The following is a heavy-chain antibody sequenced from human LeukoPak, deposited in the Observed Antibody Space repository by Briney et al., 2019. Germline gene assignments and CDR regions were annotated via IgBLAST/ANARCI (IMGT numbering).Heavy chain of an antibody. J-gene: IGHJ4*02. V-gene: IGHV3-74*01. D-gene: IGHD3-10*01. CDR2: INSDGSST. CDR3: ARDPPHFYGSGSYYYDY. CDR1: GFTFSSYW. Sequence: AGGSLRLSCAASGFTFSSYWMHWVRQDPGKGLVWVSRINSDGSSTTYADSVKGRFTISRDNAKNTLYLQMNSLRAEDTAVYYCARDPPHFYGSGSYYYDYRGQGTLVTVSS.